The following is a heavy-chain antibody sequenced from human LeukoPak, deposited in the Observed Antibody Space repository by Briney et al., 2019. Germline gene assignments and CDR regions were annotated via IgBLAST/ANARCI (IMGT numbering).Heavy chain of an antibody. CDR2: ISWNSGSI. Sequence: GGSLRLSCAASGFTFDDYAMHWVRQAPGKGLEWVSGISWNSGSIGYADSVKGRFTISRDDAKNSLYLQMNSLRAEDTAVYYCASPLYSSRRYYMDVWGKGTTVTISS. J-gene: IGHJ6*03. CDR1: GFTFDDYA. CDR3: ASPLYSSRRYYMDV. V-gene: IGHV3-9*01. D-gene: IGHD5-18*01.